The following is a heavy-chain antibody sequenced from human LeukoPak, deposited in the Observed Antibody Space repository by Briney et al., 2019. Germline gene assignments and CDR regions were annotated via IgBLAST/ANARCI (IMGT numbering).Heavy chain of an antibody. CDR3: AKDLGRITMIVVVISAFDY. J-gene: IGHJ4*02. D-gene: IGHD3-22*01. CDR2: ISGSGGST. CDR1: GFTFSSYA. Sequence: GGSLRLPCAASGFTFSSYAMSWVRQAPGKGLEWVSAISGSGGSTYYADSVKGRFTISRDNSKNTLYLQMNSLRAEDTAVYYCAKDLGRITMIVVVISAFDYWGQGTLVTVSS. V-gene: IGHV3-23*01.